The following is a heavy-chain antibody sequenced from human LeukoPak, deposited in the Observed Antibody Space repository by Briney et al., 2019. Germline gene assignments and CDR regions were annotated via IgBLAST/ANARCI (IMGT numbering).Heavy chain of an antibody. CDR2: IYHRGST. CDR3: ARHGILYYYDSSGFDY. CDR1: GYSISNGYY. J-gene: IGHJ4*02. Sequence: SETLSLTCTVSGYSISNGYYWGWIRQPPGKGLEWVGSIYHRGSTYYNPSLKSRVTISVDTSKNQFSLKLSSVTAADTAVYYCARHGILYYYDSSGFDYWGQGTLVTVSS. V-gene: IGHV4-38-2*02. D-gene: IGHD3-22*01.